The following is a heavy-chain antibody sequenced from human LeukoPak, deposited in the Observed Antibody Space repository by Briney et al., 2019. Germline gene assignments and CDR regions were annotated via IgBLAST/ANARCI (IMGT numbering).Heavy chain of an antibody. V-gene: IGHV3-43*02. CDR1: GFTFRDHA. J-gene: IGHJ4*02. Sequence: AGGSLRLSCAASGFTFRDHAMHWVRQAPGKGLEWVSLISGDGGRTYYADSVKGRFTISRDNSKNSLYLRMNSLRTEDTALYYCVEDKSGVGIDYWGQGTLVTVSS. CDR3: VEDKSGVGIDY. CDR2: ISGDGGRT. D-gene: IGHD2-8*01.